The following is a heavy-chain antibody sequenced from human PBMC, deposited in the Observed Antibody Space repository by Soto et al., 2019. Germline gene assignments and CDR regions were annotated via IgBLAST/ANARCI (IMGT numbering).Heavy chain of an antibody. D-gene: IGHD1-1*01. Sequence: QVHLVQSGAAVKKPGASVKVSCKGSGYAFTTYGITWVRQAPGQGLEWMGWISAHNGNTNYAQKLQGRVTVTRDTSTSTAYLALRSLRYDDTAVYYCARGRYGDYWGQGALVTVSS. CDR2: ISAHNGNT. CDR3: ARGRYGDY. V-gene: IGHV1-18*01. CDR1: GYAFTTYG. J-gene: IGHJ4*02.